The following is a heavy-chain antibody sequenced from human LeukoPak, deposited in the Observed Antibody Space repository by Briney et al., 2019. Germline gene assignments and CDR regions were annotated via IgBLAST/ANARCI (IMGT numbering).Heavy chain of an antibody. V-gene: IGHV4-39*01. CDR3: ATTHCGGDCYPAW. CDR2: IYYSGTT. Sequence: SETLSLTCTVSGDSISKSSYYWGFIRQPPGKGLEWIGNIYYSGTTYYSPSLSSRVTISVDTSKNQFSLKLNSMTAADTAVYYCATTHCGGDCYPAWWGQGTLVTVSS. D-gene: IGHD2-21*02. J-gene: IGHJ4*02. CDR1: GDSISKSSYY.